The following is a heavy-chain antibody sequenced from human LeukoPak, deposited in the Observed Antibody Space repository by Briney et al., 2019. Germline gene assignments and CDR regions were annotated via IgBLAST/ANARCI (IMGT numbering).Heavy chain of an antibody. Sequence: GGSLRLSCAASGFTFSSYAMSWVRQAPGKGLEWVSAISGSGGSTYYAASVKGRFTISRDNSKNTVSLQLNSLKVEDAALYYCAKGRFTQSIFDGWGQGTLVTVSS. CDR2: ISGSGGST. V-gene: IGHV3-23*01. J-gene: IGHJ4*02. CDR3: AKGRFTQSIFDG. CDR1: GFTFSSYA. D-gene: IGHD3-10*01.